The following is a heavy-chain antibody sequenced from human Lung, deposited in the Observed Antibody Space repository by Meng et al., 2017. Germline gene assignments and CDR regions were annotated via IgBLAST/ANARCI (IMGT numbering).Heavy chain of an antibody. CDR2: INHSGST. J-gene: IGHJ4*02. D-gene: IGHD4-11*01. V-gene: IGHV4-34*01. CDR1: GGSFSDYY. Sequence: QGQLTQWGAGLLKPSETLSLTCVGSGGSFSDYYWSWIRQPPGKGLEWIGEINHSGSTNYNPSLESRATISVDTSQNNLSLKLSSVTAADSAVYYCARGPTTMAHDFDYWGQGTLVTVSS. CDR3: ARGPTTMAHDFDY.